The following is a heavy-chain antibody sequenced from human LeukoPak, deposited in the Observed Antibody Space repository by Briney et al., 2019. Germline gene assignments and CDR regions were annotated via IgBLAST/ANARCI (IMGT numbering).Heavy chain of an antibody. Sequence: GGSLRLSCAASGFTFDDYAMHWVRQAPGKGLEWVSLISWDGGSTYYAGSVKGRFTISRDNSKNSLYLQMNSLRPEDTALYYCAKDVRGSTSWYGLDYWGQETLVTVSS. CDR2: ISWDGGST. V-gene: IGHV3-43D*03. D-gene: IGHD6-13*01. J-gene: IGHJ4*02. CDR3: AKDVRGSTSWYGLDY. CDR1: GFTFDDYA.